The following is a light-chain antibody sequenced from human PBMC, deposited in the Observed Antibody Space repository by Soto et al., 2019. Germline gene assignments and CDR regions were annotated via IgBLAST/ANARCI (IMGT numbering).Light chain of an antibody. V-gene: IGLV2-8*01. CDR3: SSYVGINNLV. CDR1: SSDVGGYNS. Sequence: QSALNQPPSASGSPGQSVTISCAGTSSDVGGYNSVSWYQQYPGKAPKLMIYEVTKRPSGVPDRFSGSRSGSTASLTVSGLQAEDEADYYCSSYVGINNLVFGGGTKLTVL. J-gene: IGLJ2*01. CDR2: EVT.